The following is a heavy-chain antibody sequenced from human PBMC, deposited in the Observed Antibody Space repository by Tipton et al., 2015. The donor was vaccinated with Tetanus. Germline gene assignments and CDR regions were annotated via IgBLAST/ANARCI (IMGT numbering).Heavy chain of an antibody. Sequence: SLRLSCAASGLTFSSYAMTWVRQAPGRGLEWVANIKQDGTDYRYVDSVKGRFTISRDNAKNSLYLQMNSLSADDTAVYYCGKQNGGRWVVDHWGQGTLVTVSS. CDR2: IKQDGTDY. D-gene: IGHD4-23*01. CDR1: GLTFSSYA. CDR3: GKQNGGRWVVDH. J-gene: IGHJ4*02. V-gene: IGHV3-7*03.